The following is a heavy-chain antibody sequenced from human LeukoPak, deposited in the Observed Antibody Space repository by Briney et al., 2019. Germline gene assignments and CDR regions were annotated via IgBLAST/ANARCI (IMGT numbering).Heavy chain of an antibody. CDR3: AREGSSSSGISFDY. V-gene: IGHV3-7*01. Sequence: PGGSLRLSCAASGFTFSSYWMSWVRQAPGKGLEWVANIKQDGSEKYYVDSVKGRFTISRDNAKNSLYLQMNSLRAEDTAVYYCAREGSSSSGISFDYWGQGTLVTVSS. CDR2: IKQDGSEK. J-gene: IGHJ4*02. D-gene: IGHD6-6*01. CDR1: GFTFSSYW.